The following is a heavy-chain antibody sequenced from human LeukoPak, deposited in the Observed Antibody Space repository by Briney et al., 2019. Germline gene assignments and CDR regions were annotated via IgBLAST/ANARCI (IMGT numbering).Heavy chain of an antibody. CDR1: GYTFTGYY. Sequence: ASVKVSCKASGYTFTGYYMHWVRQAPGQGLEWMGWINPNSGGTNYAQKFQGRVTMTRDTSISTAYMELSSLRSDDTAVYYCARIKWGDTATGIWFDPWGQGTLVTVSS. D-gene: IGHD6-13*01. CDR3: ARIKWGDTATGIWFDP. J-gene: IGHJ5*02. CDR2: INPNSGGT. V-gene: IGHV1-2*02.